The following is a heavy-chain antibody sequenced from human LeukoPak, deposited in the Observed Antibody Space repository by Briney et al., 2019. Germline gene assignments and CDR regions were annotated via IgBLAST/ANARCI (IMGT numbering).Heavy chain of an antibody. CDR1: GGSVSSGDYY. Sequence: SETLSLTCSVSGGSVSSGDYYWSWIRQPPGKGLEWIGYIYYSGSTYYNPSLKSRVTISLGTSKNQFSLKLSSVTAADTAVYYCARTDYYDSNGYQYYFDYWGQGTLVTVSS. J-gene: IGHJ4*02. CDR3: ARTDYYDSNGYQYYFDY. D-gene: IGHD3-22*01. V-gene: IGHV4-30-4*01. CDR2: IYYSGST.